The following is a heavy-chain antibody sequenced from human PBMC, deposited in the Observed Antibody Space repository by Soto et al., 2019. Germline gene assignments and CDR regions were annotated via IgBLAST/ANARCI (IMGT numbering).Heavy chain of an antibody. D-gene: IGHD6-19*01. V-gene: IGHV3-23*01. Sequence: EVQLLESGGGLVQPGGSLRLSCAASKFTFSIYAMTWVRQAPGKGLEWVSTISGRGTSAYYADSVKGRFTFFRDNSKNTLYLQMNSLRADETAVYYWGKGGSNGWYDAVDLWGQGTMVTVSS. CDR3: GKGGSNGWYDAVDL. CDR2: ISGRGTSA. CDR1: KFTFSIYA. J-gene: IGHJ3*01.